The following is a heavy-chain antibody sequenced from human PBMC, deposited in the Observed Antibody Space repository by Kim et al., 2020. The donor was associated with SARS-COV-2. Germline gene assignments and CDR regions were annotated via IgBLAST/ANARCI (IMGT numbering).Heavy chain of an antibody. CDR2: IYYSGST. CDR3: ARHRRFSAGIVVVVAAGFDY. Sequence: SETLSLTCTVSGGSISSSSYYWGWIRQPPGKGLEWIGSIYYSGSTYYNPSLKSRVTISVDTSKNQFSLKLSSVTAADTAVYYCARHRRFSAGIVVVVAAGFDYWGQGTLVTVSS. J-gene: IGHJ4*02. V-gene: IGHV4-39*01. CDR1: GGSISSSSYY. D-gene: IGHD2-15*01.